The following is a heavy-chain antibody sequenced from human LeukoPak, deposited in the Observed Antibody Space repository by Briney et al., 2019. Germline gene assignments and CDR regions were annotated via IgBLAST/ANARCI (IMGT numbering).Heavy chain of an antibody. J-gene: IGHJ4*02. CDR1: GYSFTSYD. D-gene: IGHD3-10*01. V-gene: IGHV1-8*01. CDR2: MSPKSGAS. CDR3: ARSRGVWFGDFDY. Sequence: ASVKVSCKASGYSFTSYDINWVRQATGQGPEWMGWMSPKSGASGFARSFQGRVTLTRDTSITTAYMELSSLISDDTAVYYCARSRGVWFGDFDYWGQGSLVTVSS.